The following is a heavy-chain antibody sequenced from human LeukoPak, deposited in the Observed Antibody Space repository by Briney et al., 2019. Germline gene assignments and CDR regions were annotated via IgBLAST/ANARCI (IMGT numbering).Heavy chain of an antibody. Sequence: GVPLRLSCAASGFTFRSHWMNWVRLAPGKRLEWLANIKQDGSEKYFVDSVKGRFTISRDNAKNSLYLQMNSLRAEDTAVYYCARGFGGFDYWGQGTLVTVSS. CDR1: GFTFRSHW. D-gene: IGHD3-10*01. J-gene: IGHJ4*02. CDR2: IKQDGSEK. V-gene: IGHV3-7*04. CDR3: ARGFGGFDY.